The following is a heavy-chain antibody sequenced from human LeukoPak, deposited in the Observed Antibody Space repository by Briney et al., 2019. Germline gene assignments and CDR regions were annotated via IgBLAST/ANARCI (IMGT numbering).Heavy chain of an antibody. Sequence: GGSLRLSCVASGFTFSSYWMSWVRQAPGKGLEWVASINQDGSEKYHVDSVKGRFTISRDNAKNSLYLQMNSLRAEDTAVYYCIYGSYFDYWGQGTLVTVSS. V-gene: IGHV3-7*05. CDR2: INQDGSEK. CDR1: GFTFSSYW. D-gene: IGHD4-17*01. CDR3: IYGSYFDY. J-gene: IGHJ4*02.